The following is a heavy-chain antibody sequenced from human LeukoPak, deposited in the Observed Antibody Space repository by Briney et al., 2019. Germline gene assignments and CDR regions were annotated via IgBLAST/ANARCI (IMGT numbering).Heavy chain of an antibody. CDR2: IDSDGSST. Sequence: GGSLRLSCAASGFTFSNYWMHWVRQAPGKGLVWVSRIDSDGSSTIYADSVKGRFTISRDNAKNTLYLQMNSLRADDTAVYYCARFSGGPYDYWGQGTLVTVSS. V-gene: IGHV3-74*01. CDR1: GFTFSNYW. CDR3: ARFSGGPYDY. J-gene: IGHJ4*02. D-gene: IGHD3-16*01.